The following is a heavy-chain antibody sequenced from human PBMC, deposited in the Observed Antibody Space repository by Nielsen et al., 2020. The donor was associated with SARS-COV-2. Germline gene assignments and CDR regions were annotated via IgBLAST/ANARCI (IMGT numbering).Heavy chain of an antibody. V-gene: IGHV3-23*01. Sequence: GESLKISCAASGFTFSSYATSWVRQAPGKGLEWVSAISGSGGSTYYADSVKGRFTISRDNSKNTLYLQMNSLRAEDTAVYYCAKDLDFRPGGDAFDIWGQGTMVTVSS. CDR1: GFTFSSYA. J-gene: IGHJ3*02. D-gene: IGHD3/OR15-3a*01. CDR3: AKDLDFRPGGDAFDI. CDR2: ISGSGGST.